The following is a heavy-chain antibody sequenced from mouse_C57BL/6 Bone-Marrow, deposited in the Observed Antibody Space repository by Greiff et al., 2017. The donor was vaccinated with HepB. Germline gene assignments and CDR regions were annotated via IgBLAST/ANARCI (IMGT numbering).Heavy chain of an antibody. V-gene: IGHV5-6*01. D-gene: IGHD1-1*01. Sequence: EVKLVESGGDLVKPGGSLKLSCAASGFTFSSYGMSWVRQTPDKRLEWVATISSGGSYTYYKDSVKGRVTLSRDNAKNTRYLQMGSLKSEDTAMYFCARHGCSSHWYFDDWGTGTTVTVSA. CDR2: ISSGGSYT. CDR3: ARHGCSSHWYFDD. J-gene: IGHJ1*03. CDR1: GFTFSSYG.